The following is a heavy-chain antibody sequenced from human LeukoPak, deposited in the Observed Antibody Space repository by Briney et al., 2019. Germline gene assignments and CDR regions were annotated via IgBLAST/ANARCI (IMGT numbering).Heavy chain of an antibody. D-gene: IGHD3-3*01. Sequence: ASVKVSCKASGYTFTSYGISWVRQAPGQGLEWMGWISAYNGNTNYAQRFQGRVTMTRDTSISTAYMELSRLRSEDAAVYYCARDNEYYDFWSGYPPYYYYYMDVWDKGTMVTVSS. CDR2: ISAYNGNT. J-gene: IGHJ6*03. CDR1: GYTFTSYG. CDR3: ARDNEYYDFWSGYPPYYYYYMDV. V-gene: IGHV1-18*01.